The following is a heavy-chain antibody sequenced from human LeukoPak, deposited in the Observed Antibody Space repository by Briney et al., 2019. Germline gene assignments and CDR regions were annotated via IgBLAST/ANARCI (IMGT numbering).Heavy chain of an antibody. J-gene: IGHJ6*02. Sequence: GGSLRLSCAASGIIFSSYGMHWVRQAPVKGLEWVAVISYDGSNKYYADSVKGRFTISRDNSKNTLYLQMNSLRVEDTAVYYCAKSYSSYYYYGMDVWGQGTTVTVSS. CDR3: AKSYSSYYYYGMDV. CDR2: ISYDGSNK. D-gene: IGHD6-13*01. V-gene: IGHV3-30*18. CDR1: GIIFSSYG.